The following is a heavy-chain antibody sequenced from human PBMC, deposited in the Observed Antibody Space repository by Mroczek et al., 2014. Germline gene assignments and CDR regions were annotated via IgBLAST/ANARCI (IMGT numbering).Heavy chain of an antibody. CDR3: ARGALRTGTDEGYYYYYYMDV. CDR2: IIPIFGTA. Sequence: VQLVQSGAEVKKPGSSVKVSCKASGGTFSSYAISWVRQAPGQGLEWMGGIIPIFGTANYAQKFQGRVTITADESTSTAYMELSSLRSEDTAVYYCARGALRTGTDEGYYYYYYMDVWGKGTTVTVSS. D-gene: IGHD1-1*01. V-gene: IGHV1-69*01. J-gene: IGHJ6*03. CDR1: GGTFSSYA.